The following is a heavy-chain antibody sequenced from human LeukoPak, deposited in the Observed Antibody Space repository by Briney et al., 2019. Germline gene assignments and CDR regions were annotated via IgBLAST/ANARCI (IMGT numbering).Heavy chain of an antibody. CDR1: GYTFTSYY. CDR2: INPGDATT. J-gene: IGHJ4*02. CDR3: ARYKIAELTGDY. D-gene: IGHD1-14*01. Sequence: ASVKVSCKASGYTFTSYYIQWVRQAPGQGLEWMGIINPGDATTFYAQKFQGRVTMTRDTSTSTVYMELSSLRSDDTAVYYCARYKIAELTGDYWGQGTLVTVSS. V-gene: IGHV1-46*01.